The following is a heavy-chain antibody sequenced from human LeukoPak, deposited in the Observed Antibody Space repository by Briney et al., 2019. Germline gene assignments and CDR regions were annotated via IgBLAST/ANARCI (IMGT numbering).Heavy chain of an antibody. J-gene: IGHJ3*02. Sequence: ASVKVSCKASGYTFTAYYIHWVRQAPGQGLEWMGWINPKSGGTDYAQKFQDRVTMTRDTSISTVYMEVSRLRSDDTALYYCARASLIAARYGYAFEIWGQGTMVTVSS. D-gene: IGHD6-6*01. V-gene: IGHV1-2*02. CDR1: GYTFTAYY. CDR2: INPKSGGT. CDR3: ARASLIAARYGYAFEI.